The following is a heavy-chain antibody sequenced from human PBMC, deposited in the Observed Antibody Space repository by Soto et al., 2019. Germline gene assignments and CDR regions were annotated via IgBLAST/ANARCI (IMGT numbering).Heavy chain of an antibody. Sequence: VQLVQSGGGLVQPGGSLRLSCAASGFTFSSYWMSWVRQSPGKGLEWVANIKKDGSEKYYVDSVKGRFTVSRDNAKKSLYLQMDSLRVEDTAVYYCASRLPDDVYYGVFDYWGQGNLVTVSS. D-gene: IGHD1-26*01. CDR1: GFTFSSYW. CDR2: IKKDGSEK. V-gene: IGHV3-7*03. CDR3: ASRLPDDVYYGVFDY. J-gene: IGHJ4*02.